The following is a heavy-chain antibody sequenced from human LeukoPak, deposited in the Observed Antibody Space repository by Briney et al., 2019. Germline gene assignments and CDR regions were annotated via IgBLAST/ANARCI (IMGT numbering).Heavy chain of an antibody. D-gene: IGHD2-21*02. CDR1: GFTFSNYT. V-gene: IGHV3-30-3*01. Sequence: GGSLRLSCAASGFTFSNYTMHWVRQAPGKGLEWVAVLSSDGSNKYYADSVKGRFTISRDISKNTLYLQMTSLRAEDTAVYYCARGAYQIVVVTAPTYWGQGTLVTVSS. CDR2: LSSDGSNK. J-gene: IGHJ4*02. CDR3: ARGAYQIVVVTAPTY.